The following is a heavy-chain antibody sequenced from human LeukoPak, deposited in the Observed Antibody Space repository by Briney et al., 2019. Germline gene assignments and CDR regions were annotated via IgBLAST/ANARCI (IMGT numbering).Heavy chain of an antibody. J-gene: IGHJ4*02. CDR2: FDPEDGET. V-gene: IGHV1-24*01. CDR3: ARVRRTALGEPFDY. Sequence: ASVKVSCKVSGYTLTELSMHWVRQAPGKGLEWMGGFDPEDGETIYAQKFQGRVTMTEDTSTDTAYMELSGLRSDDTAVYYCARVRRTALGEPFDYWGQGTLVTVSS. D-gene: IGHD1-26*01. CDR1: GYTLTELS.